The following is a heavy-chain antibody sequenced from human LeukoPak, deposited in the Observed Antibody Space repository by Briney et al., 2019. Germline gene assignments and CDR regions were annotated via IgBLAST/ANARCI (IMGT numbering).Heavy chain of an antibody. Sequence: GASVKVSCKASGYTFTNYAMHWVRQAPGQRLEWMGWINAGNGNTKYSQKFQGRVTITRDTSASTAYMELSSLRSEDTAVYYCASDTDAGAGLLWFGEFLDYWGQGTLVTVSS. V-gene: IGHV1-3*01. CDR3: ASDTDAGAGLLWFGEFLDY. J-gene: IGHJ4*02. D-gene: IGHD3-10*01. CDR2: INAGNGNT. CDR1: GYTFTNYA.